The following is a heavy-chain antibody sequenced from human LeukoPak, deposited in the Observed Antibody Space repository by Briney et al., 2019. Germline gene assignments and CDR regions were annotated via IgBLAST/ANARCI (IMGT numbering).Heavy chain of an antibody. J-gene: IGHJ4*02. CDR3: ARSGWPYSSSWQGH. CDR1: GYTFTSYD. D-gene: IGHD6-13*01. Sequence: ASVKVSCKASGYTFTSYDINWVRQATGQGLEWMGWMNPNSGNTGYAQKFQGRVTMTRNTSISTAYMDLSSLRSEDTAVYYCARSGWPYSSSWQGHWGQGTLVTVSS. V-gene: IGHV1-8*01. CDR2: MNPNSGNT.